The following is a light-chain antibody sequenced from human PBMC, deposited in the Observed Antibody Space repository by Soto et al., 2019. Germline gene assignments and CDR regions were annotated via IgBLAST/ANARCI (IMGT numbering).Light chain of an antibody. CDR2: DGT. V-gene: IGLV2-11*01. CDR3: CSYADKYIWV. J-gene: IGLJ3*02. CDR1: SSDIGSSDF. Sequence: QSALTQPRSVSGSPGQSVTISCAGTSSDIGSSDFVSWFQQHPGKAPKLIIYDGTKRPLGVPDRFSGFKSGNTASLTVSGLLSEDEANYFCCSYADKYIWVFGGGTKLTVL.